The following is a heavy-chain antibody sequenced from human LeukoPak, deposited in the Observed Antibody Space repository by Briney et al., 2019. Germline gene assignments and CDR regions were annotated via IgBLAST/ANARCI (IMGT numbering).Heavy chain of an antibody. CDR2: IYYSGTT. J-gene: IGHJ6*04. CDR3: ARLARLTLIRGVTGYHSLDV. V-gene: IGHV4-59*01. CDR1: GGSMDSFY. Sequence: SETLSLTCIVSGGSMDSFYWSWIRQSPGGGLEWIGYIYYSGTTNYNPSLRSRLTISVDTYKNQFSLKLSSVTAADTAVYYCARLARLTLIRGVTGYHSLDVWGKGTKVTASS. D-gene: IGHD3-10*01.